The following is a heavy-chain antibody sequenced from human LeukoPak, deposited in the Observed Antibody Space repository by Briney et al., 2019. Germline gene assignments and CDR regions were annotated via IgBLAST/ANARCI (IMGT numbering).Heavy chain of an antibody. CDR3: ARGYNSAFDY. D-gene: IGHD6-19*01. Sequence: PGGSLRLSCAASGFTFSSYWMSWVRQTPGKGLEWVANIIQDGSEKNYVESVKGRFTISRDNAKNSLYLQMNSLRVEDTAVYYCARGYNSAFDYWGQGTLVTASS. CDR2: IIQDGSEK. CDR1: GFTFSSYW. V-gene: IGHV3-7*04. J-gene: IGHJ4*02.